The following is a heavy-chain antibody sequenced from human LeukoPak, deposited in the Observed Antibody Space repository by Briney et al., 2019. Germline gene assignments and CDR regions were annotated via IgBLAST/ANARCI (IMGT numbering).Heavy chain of an antibody. V-gene: IGHV3-23*01. Sequence: GGSLRLSCAASGFTFSSYAMSWVRQAPGQGLEWVSAISGSGGSTCYADSVKGRFTISRDNSKNTLYLQMNSLRAEDTAVYYCAKDGYCSGGSCYKGDYWGQGTLVTVSS. J-gene: IGHJ4*02. D-gene: IGHD2-15*01. CDR3: AKDGYCSGGSCYKGDY. CDR1: GFTFSSYA. CDR2: ISGSGGST.